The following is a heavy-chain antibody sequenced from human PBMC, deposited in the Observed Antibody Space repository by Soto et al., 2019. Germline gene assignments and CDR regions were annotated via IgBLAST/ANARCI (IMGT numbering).Heavy chain of an antibody. D-gene: IGHD6-13*01. J-gene: IGHJ4*02. V-gene: IGHV3-33*01. Sequence: QVQLVESGGGVVQPGRSLRLSCAASGFTFSSYGMHWVRQAPGKGLEWVAVIWYDGSNKYYADSVKGRFIISRDNSKNTLYLQMNSLRAEDTAVYYCARDTSSSWYSSADYWGQGTLVTVSS. CDR3: ARDTSSSWYSSADY. CDR1: GFTFSSYG. CDR2: IWYDGSNK.